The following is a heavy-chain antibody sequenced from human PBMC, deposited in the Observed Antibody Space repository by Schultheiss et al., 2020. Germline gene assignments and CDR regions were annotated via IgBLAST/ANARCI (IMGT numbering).Heavy chain of an antibody. CDR2: ISYDGSNK. Sequence: GSLRLPCAASGFTFSSYAMHWVRQAPGKGLEWVAVISYDGSNKYYADSVKSRFTISRDNSKNTLYLQMNSLRAEDTAVYYCARDPLSYGGNFTGFDYWGQGSLVTVYS. J-gene: IGHJ4*02. CDR3: ARDPLSYGGNFTGFDY. CDR1: GFTFSSYA. D-gene: IGHD4-23*01. V-gene: IGHV3-30*04.